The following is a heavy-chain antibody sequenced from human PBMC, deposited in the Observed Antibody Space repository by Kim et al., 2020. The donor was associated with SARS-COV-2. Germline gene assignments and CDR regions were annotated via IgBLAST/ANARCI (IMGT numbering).Heavy chain of an antibody. Sequence: YTPALTSRVTISVDTSKNQFSLKLRSVTAADTAVYYCARVQWLVRPSFDYWGQGTLVTVSS. D-gene: IGHD6-19*01. J-gene: IGHJ4*02. CDR3: ARVQWLVRPSFDY. V-gene: IGHV4-30-2*04.